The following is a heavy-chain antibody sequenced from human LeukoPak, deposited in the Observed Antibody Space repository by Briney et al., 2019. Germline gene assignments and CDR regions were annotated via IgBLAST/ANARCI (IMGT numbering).Heavy chain of an antibody. D-gene: IGHD3-22*01. J-gene: IGHJ4*02. V-gene: IGHV5-51*01. CDR2: IYPGDSDT. CDR3: ARHGDYYDSQPFDY. Sequence: GESLKISCKGSGFSFTSYWIGWVRQLPGKGLEGMGIIYPGDSDTRYSPSFQGQVTISADKSISTAYLQWSSLKASDTAMYYCARHGDYYDSQPFDYWGQGTLVTVSS. CDR1: GFSFTSYW.